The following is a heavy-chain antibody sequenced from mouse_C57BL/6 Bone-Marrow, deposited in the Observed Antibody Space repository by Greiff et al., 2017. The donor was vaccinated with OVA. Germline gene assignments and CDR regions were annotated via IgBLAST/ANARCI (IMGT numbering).Heavy chain of an antibody. CDR3: TTWGVPTYYGSSSSY. V-gene: IGHV14-4*01. Sequence: EVKLMESGAELVRPGASVKLSCTASGFNIKDYYMHWVKQRTEQVLEWIGWIAPENGDTEYATKFQGKSTITSDTSSNTAYLQLSSLISEDTAVYYCTTWGVPTYYGSSSSYWGQGTTLTVTS. J-gene: IGHJ2*01. D-gene: IGHD1-1*01. CDR1: GFNIKDYY. CDR2: IAPENGDT.